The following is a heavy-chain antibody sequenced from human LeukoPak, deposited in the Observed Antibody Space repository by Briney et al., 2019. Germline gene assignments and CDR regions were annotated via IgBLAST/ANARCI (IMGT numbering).Heavy chain of an antibody. D-gene: IGHD6-13*01. J-gene: IGHJ4*02. CDR3: SWSGEAD. V-gene: IGHV3-7*01. CDR2: IKEDGSER. Sequence: PGGSLRLSCAASEFSPISHWMTWVRLAPGKGLEWVADIKEDGSERYYVDSVKGRFTISRDKAKNSVFLQMNGLRAEDTAVYYCSWSGEADWGQGTLVTVSS. CDR1: EFSPISHW.